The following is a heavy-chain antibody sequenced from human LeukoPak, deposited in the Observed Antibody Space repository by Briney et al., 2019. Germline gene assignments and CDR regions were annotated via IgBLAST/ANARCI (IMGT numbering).Heavy chain of an antibody. J-gene: IGHJ5*02. V-gene: IGHV3-74*01. CDR3: ARGGMDRDIVVVVAATPFDP. Sequence: PGGSLRLSCAASGFTFSSYWMHWVRQAPGKGLVWVSRIYNDGSSTSYADSAKGRFTISRDNAKNSLYLQMNSLRAEDTAVYYCARGGMDRDIVVVVAATPFDPWGQGTLVTVSS. D-gene: IGHD2-15*01. CDR2: IYNDGSST. CDR1: GFTFSSYW.